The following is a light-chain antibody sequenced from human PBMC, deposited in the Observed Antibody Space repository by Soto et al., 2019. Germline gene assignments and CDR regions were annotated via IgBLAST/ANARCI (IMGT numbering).Light chain of an antibody. V-gene: IGLV2-23*02. CDR2: EVS. Sequence: QSALTQPASVSGSPGQSITISCTGTSSDVGSYNLVSWYQQHPGKAPKLMIYEVSKRPSGVSNRFSGSKSGNTASLTIYGLQVEDEADYYCCSYAGSSTPYVFGTGTKLTVL. CDR3: CSYAGSSTPYV. J-gene: IGLJ1*01. CDR1: SSDVGSYNL.